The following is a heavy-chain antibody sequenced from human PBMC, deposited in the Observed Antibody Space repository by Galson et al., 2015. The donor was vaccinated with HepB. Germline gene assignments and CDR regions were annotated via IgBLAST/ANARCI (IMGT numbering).Heavy chain of an antibody. CDR1: GYSFTSYW. V-gene: IGHV5-10-1*01. D-gene: IGHD6-13*01. J-gene: IGHJ5*02. Sequence: QSGAEVKKPGESLKISCKGSGYSFTSYWISWVRQMPGKGLEWMGRIDPSDSYTNYSPSFQGHVTISADKSISTAYLQWSSLKASDTAMYYCARHIAAAGPETEDWFDPWGQGTLVTVSS. CDR3: ARHIAAAGPETEDWFDP. CDR2: IDPSDSYT.